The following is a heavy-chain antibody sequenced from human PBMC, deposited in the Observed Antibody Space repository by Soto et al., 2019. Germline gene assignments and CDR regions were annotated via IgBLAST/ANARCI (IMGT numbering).Heavy chain of an antibody. J-gene: IGHJ6*02. Sequence: ASVKVSCKASGYTFTSYDINWVRQATGQGLEWMGWMNPNSGNTGYAQKFQGRVTMTRNTSISTAYMELSSLRSEDTAVYYCARASRSGGGYYHYYGMDVWGQGTTLTVFS. CDR2: MNPNSGNT. CDR3: ARASRSGGGYYHYYGMDV. V-gene: IGHV1-8*01. D-gene: IGHD6-13*01. CDR1: GYTFTSYD.